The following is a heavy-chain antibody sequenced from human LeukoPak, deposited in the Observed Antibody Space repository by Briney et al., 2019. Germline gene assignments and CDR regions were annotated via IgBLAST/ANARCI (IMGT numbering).Heavy chain of an antibody. CDR1: GFIFSSYG. Sequence: GGSLRLSCAASGFIFSSYGMHWVRQAPGKGLEWVATIWYDGGNKYYADSVKGRFTISRDNSKNTLYLQMSSLRAEDTAVYYCARGTRYDSSGYYSQDLDYWGQGTLVTVSS. V-gene: IGHV3-33*01. CDR3: ARGTRYDSSGYYSQDLDY. J-gene: IGHJ4*02. CDR2: IWYDGGNK. D-gene: IGHD3-22*01.